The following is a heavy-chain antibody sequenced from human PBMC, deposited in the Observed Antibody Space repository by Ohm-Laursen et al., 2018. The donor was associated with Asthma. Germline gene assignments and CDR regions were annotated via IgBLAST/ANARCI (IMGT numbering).Heavy chain of an antibody. CDR3: ARKAGSCIASTCYSLGF. CDR2: LNSVFGTS. J-gene: IGHJ4*02. D-gene: IGHD2-15*01. V-gene: IGHV1-69*13. CDR1: GGPFSTFV. Sequence: GASVKVSCKPLGGPFSTFVFGWVRQAPGQGLEWLGGLNSVFGTSTYAQKFHNRFTITADEYTSTVNMTLSSLTSEDTAVYYCARKAGSCIASTCYSLGFWGQGTLVTVSS.